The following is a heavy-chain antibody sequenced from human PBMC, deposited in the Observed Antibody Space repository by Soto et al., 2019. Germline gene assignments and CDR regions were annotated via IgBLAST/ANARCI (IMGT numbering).Heavy chain of an antibody. D-gene: IGHD2-15*01. Sequence: QLQLQESGPGLVKTSETLSLTCIVSGGSISSSGSYWGWIRQPPGKGLEWIGSVSHSGNTHYNPSLKSRVPFAVDTSQSQFSLNLGSVTAADTAIYYCARLKREMVVDYCFAYWGQGTLVTVSS. V-gene: IGHV4-39*01. CDR2: VSHSGNT. CDR1: GGSISSSGSY. J-gene: IGHJ4*02. CDR3: ARLKREMVVDYCFAY.